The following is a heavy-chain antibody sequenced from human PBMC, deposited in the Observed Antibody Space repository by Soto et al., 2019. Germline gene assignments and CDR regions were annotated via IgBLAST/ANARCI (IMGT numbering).Heavy chain of an antibody. CDR2: IYYSGST. D-gene: IGHD3-22*01. J-gene: IGHJ3*02. Sequence: QVQLQESGPGLVKPSQTLSLTCTVSGGSISSGGYYWSWIRQHPGKGLEWIGYIYYSGSTYYNPSLKSRVTISVDTSKNQFSLKLSSVTAADTAVYYCARGALGLTYYYDSSGYGDAFDIWGQGTMVTVSS. V-gene: IGHV4-31*03. CDR1: GGSISSGGYY. CDR3: ARGALGLTYYYDSSGYGDAFDI.